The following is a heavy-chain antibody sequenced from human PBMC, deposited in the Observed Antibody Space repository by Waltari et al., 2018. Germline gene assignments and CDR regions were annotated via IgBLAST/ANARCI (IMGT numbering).Heavy chain of an antibody. V-gene: IGHV3-74*01. CDR1: GFTFSRDW. CDR3: ARERYGCNDL. Sequence: EVELVESGGGLVQPGGSLRLSCAASGFTFSRDWMNWVRQAPGKGLVWVSRMSRDGSTINYADSVMCRFTISRDNTKNTLFLQMNSLRVEDTAVYYCARERYGCNDLWGRGTLVTVSS. CDR2: MSRDGSTI. J-gene: IGHJ2*01. D-gene: IGHD3-10*01.